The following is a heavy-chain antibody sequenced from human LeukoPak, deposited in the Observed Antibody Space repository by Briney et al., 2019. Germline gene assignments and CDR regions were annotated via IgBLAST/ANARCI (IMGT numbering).Heavy chain of an antibody. J-gene: IGHJ5*02. Sequence: SETLSLTCTVSGDSTSTYYWSWIRQPPGKGLEWIGHIYGSGSTNYNPSLKSRVTLSVDTSKNQFSLKLSSVTAADTAVYYCAREGTSGTHLNWFDPWGQGTLVTVSS. V-gene: IGHV4-59*01. CDR3: AREGTSGTHLNWFDP. CDR1: GDSTSTYY. CDR2: IYGSGST. D-gene: IGHD1-1*01.